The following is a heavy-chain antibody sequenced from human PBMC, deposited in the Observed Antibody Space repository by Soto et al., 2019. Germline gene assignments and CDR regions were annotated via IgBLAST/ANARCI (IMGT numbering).Heavy chain of an antibody. V-gene: IGHV4-31*03. Sequence: TLSLTCTVSGGSISSGGYYWSWIRQHPGKGLEWIGYIYYSGSTYYNPSLKSRVTISVDTSKNQFSLKLSSVTAADTAVYYCARDRDGYCSSTSCSYYGMDVWGQGTTVTVSS. CDR3: ARDRDGYCSSTSCSYYGMDV. CDR1: GGSISSGGYY. D-gene: IGHD2-2*01. J-gene: IGHJ6*02. CDR2: IYYSGST.